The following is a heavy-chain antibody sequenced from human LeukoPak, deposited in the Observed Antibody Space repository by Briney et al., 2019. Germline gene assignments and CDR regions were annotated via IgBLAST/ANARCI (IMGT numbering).Heavy chain of an antibody. CDR1: GFTVSSNY. J-gene: IGHJ5*02. D-gene: IGHD6-19*01. V-gene: IGHV3-53*01. CDR2: IYSGGST. CDR3: ATRDLSSGWVWCDP. Sequence: PGGSLRLSCAASGFTVSSNYMSWVRQAPGKGLEWVSVIYSGGSTYYADSVKGRFTISRDNSKNTLYLQMNSLRAEDTAVYYCATRDLSSGWVWCDPWGQGTLVTVSS.